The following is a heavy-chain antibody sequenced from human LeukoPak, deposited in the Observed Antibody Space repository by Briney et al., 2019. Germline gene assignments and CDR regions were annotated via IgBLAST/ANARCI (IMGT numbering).Heavy chain of an antibody. J-gene: IGHJ4*02. V-gene: IGHV4-59*01. CDR1: GGSISSYY. CDR3: ARDRTTSHFDY. CDR2: IYYSGST. D-gene: IGHD4-17*01. Sequence: PSETLSLTCTVSGGSISSYYWSWIRQPPGKGLEWIGYIYYSGSTNYNPSLKSRVTISVDTSKNQFSLKLSSVTAADTAVHYCARDRTTSHFDYWGQGTLVTVSS.